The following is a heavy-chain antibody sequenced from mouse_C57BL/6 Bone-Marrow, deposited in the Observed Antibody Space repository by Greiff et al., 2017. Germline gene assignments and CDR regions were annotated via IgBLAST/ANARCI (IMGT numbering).Heavy chain of an antibody. CDR1: GFSLTSYG. V-gene: IGHV2-2*01. CDR3: ARNCYGSNWYFDV. D-gene: IGHD1-1*01. J-gene: IGHJ1*03. CDR2: IWSGGST. Sequence: QVQLQQSGPGLVQPSQSLSITCTVSGFSLTSYGVHWVRQSPGKGLEWLGVIWSGGSTDYNAAFISRLSISKDNSKSQVFFKMNSLQADDTAIYYWARNCYGSNWYFDVWGTGTTVTVSS.